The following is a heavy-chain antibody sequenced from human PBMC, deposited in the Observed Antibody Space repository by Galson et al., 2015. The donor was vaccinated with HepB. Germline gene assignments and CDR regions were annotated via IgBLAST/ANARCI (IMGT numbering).Heavy chain of an antibody. J-gene: IGHJ6*02. CDR1: GFTFSGSA. V-gene: IGHV3-73*01. CDR3: TRPHPGGDYYYGMDV. CDR2: IASKPNSYAT. D-gene: IGHD2-8*02. Sequence: SLRLSCAASGFTFSGSAMHWVRQASGKGLEWVGRIASKPNSYATVYAASVKGRFTISRDDSKNTAYLQMNSLKTEDTAVYYCTRPHPGGDYYYGMDVWGQGTTVAVSS.